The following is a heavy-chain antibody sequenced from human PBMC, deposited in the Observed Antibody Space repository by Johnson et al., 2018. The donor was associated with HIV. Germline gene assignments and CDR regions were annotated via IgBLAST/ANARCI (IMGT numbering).Heavy chain of an antibody. D-gene: IGHD2-21*02. CDR2: ISYDGSNK. CDR3: ARDRSKLLYPFDAVDI. CDR1: GFTFSSYG. Sequence: QVQLVESGGGVVQPGRSLRLSCAASGFTFSSYGMHWVRQAPGKGLEWVAVISYDGSNKYYADSVKGRFTISRDNSTNTLYLQMNSLRAEDTAVYYCARDRSKLLYPFDAVDIWGQGTIVTVSS. V-gene: IGHV3-30*03. J-gene: IGHJ3*02.